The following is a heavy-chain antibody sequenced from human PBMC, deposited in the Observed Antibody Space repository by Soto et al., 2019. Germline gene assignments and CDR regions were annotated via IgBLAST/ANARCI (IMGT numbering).Heavy chain of an antibody. J-gene: IGHJ4*02. Sequence: QLQLQESGSGLVKPSQTLSITCAVSGGSISGTTYSWRWIRQPPGKGLEWIGYIYDSGNTYYNPSPKSQLSISVDRSKNQFSMKLSTVTAADTAVYYCARGQGAAAGHSNFDDGGQGALANVTS. CDR1: GGSISGTTYS. CDR3: ARGQGAAAGHSNFDD. V-gene: IGHV4-30-2*01. D-gene: IGHD6-13*01. CDR2: IYDSGNT.